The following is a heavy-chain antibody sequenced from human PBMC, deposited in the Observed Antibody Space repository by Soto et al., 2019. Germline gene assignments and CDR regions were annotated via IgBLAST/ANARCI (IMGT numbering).Heavy chain of an antibody. CDR2: ISSSSSYI. CDR1: GFTFSSYS. V-gene: IGHV3-21*01. CDR3: ARDSRRMDV. Sequence: EVQLVESGGGRVRLGGSWRLSLAASGFTFSSYSMNWFRKAPGKGLEWVSSISSSSSYIYYADSVKGRFTISRDNAKNSLYLQMNSLRAEDTAVYYCARDSRRMDVWGQGTTVTVSS. J-gene: IGHJ6*02.